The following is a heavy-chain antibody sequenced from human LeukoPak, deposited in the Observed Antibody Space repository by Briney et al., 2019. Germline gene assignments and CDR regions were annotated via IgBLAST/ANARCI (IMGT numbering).Heavy chain of an antibody. J-gene: IGHJ3*02. CDR2: IYTSGSS. V-gene: IGHV4-4*07. CDR1: GGSISSYY. D-gene: IGHD3-3*01. CDR3: ARVGYDFWSGYYEDDAFDI. Sequence: PSETLSLTCTVSGGSISSYYWSWIRQPAGKGLEWIGRIYTSGSSNYNPSLKSRVTMSVDTSKNQFSLKLSSVTAADTAVYYCARVGYDFWSGYYEDDAFDIWGQGTMVTVSS.